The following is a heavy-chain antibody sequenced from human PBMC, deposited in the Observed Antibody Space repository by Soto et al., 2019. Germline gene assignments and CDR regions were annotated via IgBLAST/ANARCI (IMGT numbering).Heavy chain of an antibody. CDR2: ISAYNGNT. J-gene: IGHJ6*02. D-gene: IGHD3-3*01. Sequence: ASVKVSCTASGYTFTSYGISWVRQAPGQGLEWMGWISAYNGNTNYAQKLQGRVTMTTDTSTSTAYMELRSLRSDDTAVYYCARVRFLEWSNYYYYYGMDVWGQGTTVTVSS. CDR1: GYTFTSYG. CDR3: ARVRFLEWSNYYYYYGMDV. V-gene: IGHV1-18*01.